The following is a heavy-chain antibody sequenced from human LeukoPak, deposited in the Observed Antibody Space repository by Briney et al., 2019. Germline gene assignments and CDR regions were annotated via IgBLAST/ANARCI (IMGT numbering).Heavy chain of an antibody. V-gene: IGHV4-4*08. CDR2: IYTSGST. CDR1: GFTFRSYE. D-gene: IGHD3-10*01. Sequence: PGGSLRLSCEDSGFTFRSYEMNWVRQAPGKGLEWIGRIYTSGSTNYNPSLKSRVTISVDTSKNQFSLKLSSVTAADTAVYYCARRYGSGSSGTFDYWGQGTLVTVSS. CDR3: ARRYGSGSSGTFDY. J-gene: IGHJ4*02.